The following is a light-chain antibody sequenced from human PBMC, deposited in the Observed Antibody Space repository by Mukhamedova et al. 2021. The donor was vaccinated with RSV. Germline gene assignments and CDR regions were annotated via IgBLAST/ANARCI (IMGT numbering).Light chain of an antibody. CDR3: QQYGSSPGT. Sequence: QSVSSYLAWYQQKPGQAPRLLIYGASSRATGIPDRFSGSGSGTDFTLTISRLEPEDFAVYYCQQYGSSPGTFGQGTKVEIK. CDR2: GAS. CDR1: QSVSSY. J-gene: IGKJ1*01. V-gene: IGKV3-20*01.